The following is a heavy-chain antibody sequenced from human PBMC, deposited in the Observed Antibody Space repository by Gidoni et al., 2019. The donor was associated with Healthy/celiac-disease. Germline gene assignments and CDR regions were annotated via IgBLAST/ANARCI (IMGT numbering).Heavy chain of an antibody. CDR2: ISSSSSYI. V-gene: IGHV3-21*01. D-gene: IGHD3-22*01. J-gene: IGHJ3*02. CDR3: ARVGNYYDSSGYYYDAFDI. CDR1: GFTFGSHR. Sequence: EVHLVESGGGLVRPGGSMRLSCEASGFTFGSHRITWVRQAPGKGLEWVSSISSSSSYIYYADSVKGRFTISRDNAKNSLYLQMTSLRAEDTAVYYCARVGNYYDSSGYYYDAFDIWGQGTMVTVSS.